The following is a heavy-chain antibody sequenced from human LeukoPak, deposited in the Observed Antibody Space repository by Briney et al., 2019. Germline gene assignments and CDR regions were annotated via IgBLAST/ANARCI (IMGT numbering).Heavy chain of an antibody. Sequence: GGSLRHTCAASGFTFSSYSLNWVRQAPGKGLEWVSSISSSSIYIYYADSVKGRFTISRDNAKNSLYLQMNSLRAEDTAVYYCAKGGEQVTWNFQNWGQGTLVTVSS. CDR3: AKGGEQVTWNFQN. CDR2: ISSSSIYI. V-gene: IGHV3-21*04. J-gene: IGHJ1*01. D-gene: IGHD1/OR15-1a*01. CDR1: GFTFSSYS.